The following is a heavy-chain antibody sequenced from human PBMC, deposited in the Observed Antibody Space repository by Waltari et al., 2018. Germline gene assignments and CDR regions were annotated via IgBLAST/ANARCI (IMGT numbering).Heavy chain of an antibody. V-gene: IGHV1-3*01. CDR1: GYTFTSYA. CDR3: ARGIAAAGTDFDY. CDR2: INPGNGNT. J-gene: IGHJ4*02. D-gene: IGHD6-13*01. Sequence: QVQLVQSGAEVKKPGASVKVSCKASGYTFTSYAMHWVRQAPGQRLEWMGWINPGNGNTKYSQKFQGRVTITRDTSASTAYMELSSLRSEDTAVYYCARGIAAAGTDFDYWGQGTLVTVSS.